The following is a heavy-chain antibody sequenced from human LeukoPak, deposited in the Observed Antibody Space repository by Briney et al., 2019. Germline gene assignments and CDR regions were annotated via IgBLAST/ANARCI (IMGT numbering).Heavy chain of an antibody. CDR3: ARVTRGTYYLEDWFDP. V-gene: IGHV6-1*01. D-gene: IGHD1-26*01. J-gene: IGHJ5*02. Sequence: SQTLSLTCALSGDIVSSNSAAWHWIRQSPSRGLEWLGRTYYRFKLYNDYAGSVKSRITINPDTSKNQFSLQLNSVTPEDTAVYFCARVTRGTYYLEDWFDPWGQGTLVTVSS. CDR2: TYYRFKLYN. CDR1: GDIVSSNSAA.